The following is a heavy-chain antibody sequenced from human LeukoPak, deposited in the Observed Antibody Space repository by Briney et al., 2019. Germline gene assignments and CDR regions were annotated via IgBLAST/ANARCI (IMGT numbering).Heavy chain of an antibody. J-gene: IGHJ4*02. V-gene: IGHV3-64D*06. CDR1: GFTFNNYA. CDR2: ISGNGGGT. CDR3: VKSWDVVVVVAAFDY. D-gene: IGHD2-15*01. Sequence: GGSLRLSCSASGFTFNNYAMHWVRQSPGKGLEYVSTISGNGGGTYYADSVKGRFTISRDNSKNTLYLQLSSLRAEDTAVYYCVKSWDVVVVVAAFDYWGRGTLVTVSS.